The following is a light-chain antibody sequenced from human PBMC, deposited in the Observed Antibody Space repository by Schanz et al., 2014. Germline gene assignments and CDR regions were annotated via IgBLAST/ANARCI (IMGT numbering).Light chain of an antibody. CDR2: DAS. CDR3: QQYGSSRWT. CDR1: QSVSSN. V-gene: IGKV3-15*01. J-gene: IGKJ1*01. Sequence: EIVMTQSPATLSVSPGERATLSCRASQSVSSNLAWYQQKPGQAPRLLVYDASTRATGIPARFSGSGSGTEFTLTISSLQSEDFAVYYCQQYGSSRWTFGQGTKVEIK.